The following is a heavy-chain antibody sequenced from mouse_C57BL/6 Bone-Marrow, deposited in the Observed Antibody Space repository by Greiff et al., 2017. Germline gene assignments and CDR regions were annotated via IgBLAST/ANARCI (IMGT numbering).Heavy chain of an antibody. CDR2: IHPNSGST. V-gene: IGHV1-64*01. CDR3: ARSPLCYLYWYFDV. CDR1: GYTFTSYW. D-gene: IGHD6-5*01. Sequence: QVQLQQSGAELVKPGASVKLSCKASGYTFTSYWMHWVKQRPGQGLEWIGMIHPNSGSTNYNEKFKSKATLTVDKPSSTAYMQLSSLTSEDSAVYYGARSPLCYLYWYFDVWGTGTTVTVSS. J-gene: IGHJ1*03.